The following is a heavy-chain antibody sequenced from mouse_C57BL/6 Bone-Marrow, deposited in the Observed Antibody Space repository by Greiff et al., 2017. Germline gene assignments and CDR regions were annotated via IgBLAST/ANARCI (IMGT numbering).Heavy chain of an antibody. V-gene: IGHV5-4*03. CDR1: GFTFSSYA. D-gene: IGHD4-1*01. Sequence: EVKVVESGGGLVKPGGSLKLSCAASGFTFSSYAMSWVRQTPEKRLEWVATISDCGSYTYYPDNVKGRFTISRDNAKNNLYLQMSHLKSEDTAMYYCARLNWDYAMDYWGQGTSVTVSS. CDR2: ISDCGSYT. J-gene: IGHJ4*01. CDR3: ARLNWDYAMDY.